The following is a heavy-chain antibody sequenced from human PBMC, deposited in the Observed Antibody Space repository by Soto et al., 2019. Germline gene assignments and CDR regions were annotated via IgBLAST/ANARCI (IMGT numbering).Heavy chain of an antibody. Sequence: PGGSLRLSCVASGFAFENYGMHWVRQAPGQGLEWVASIYHDGSNPYYGDSVKGRFTISRDNSKNMLFLQMNGLRAEDTAVYYCAREADFGDKIGQQLPNSWGQGVMVTV. D-gene: IGHD1-1*01. J-gene: IGHJ4*02. V-gene: IGHV3-33*01. CDR3: AREADFGDKIGQQLPNS. CDR2: IYHDGSNP. CDR1: GFAFENYG.